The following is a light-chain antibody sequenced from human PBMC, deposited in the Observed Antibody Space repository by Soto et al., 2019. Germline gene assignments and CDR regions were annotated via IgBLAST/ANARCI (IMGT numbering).Light chain of an antibody. CDR3: SSYTSSTTLL. CDR2: EVS. Sequence: QYALTQPASVSGSPGQSITISCTGTSSDIGGSNYVSWYQQHPGKAPKLMIYEVSNRPSGVSNRFSGSKSGNTASLTISGLQAEDESDYYCSSYTSSTTLLFGTGTKLTVL. CDR1: SSDIGGSNY. V-gene: IGLV2-14*01. J-gene: IGLJ1*01.